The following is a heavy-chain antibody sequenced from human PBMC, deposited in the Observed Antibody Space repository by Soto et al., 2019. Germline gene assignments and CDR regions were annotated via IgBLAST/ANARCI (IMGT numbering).Heavy chain of an antibody. CDR1: GFTFSSRW. CDR2: ISGSGGST. V-gene: IGHV3-23*01. CDR3: AKDRIAAQL. D-gene: IGHD6-13*01. Sequence: GGSLRLSCAASGFTFSSRWMHWVRQAPGKGLEWVSAISGSGGSTYYADSVKGRFTISRDNSKNTLYLQMHSLRAEDTAVYYCAKDRIAAQLWGQGTLVTVSS. J-gene: IGHJ4*02.